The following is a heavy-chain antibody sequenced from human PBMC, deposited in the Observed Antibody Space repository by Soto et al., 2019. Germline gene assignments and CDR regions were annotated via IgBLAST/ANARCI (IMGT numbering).Heavy chain of an antibody. CDR3: VASLAASGLNWLDP. CDR1: GGSISEKY. V-gene: IGHV4-4*07. J-gene: IGHJ5*02. D-gene: IGHD6-13*01. CDR2: IFANGHT. Sequence: TLSLTCIVSGGSISEKYWNWVRQPPGKGLEWIGLIFANGHTDYNPSLKSRVTMSVDASENQFSLRLTSMTAADTAVYYCVASLAASGLNWLDPWGRGTLVTVSS.